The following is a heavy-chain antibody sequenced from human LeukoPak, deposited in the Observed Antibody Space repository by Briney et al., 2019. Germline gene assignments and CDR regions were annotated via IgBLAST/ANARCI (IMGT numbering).Heavy chain of an antibody. V-gene: IGHV1-69*13. J-gene: IGHJ4*02. CDR1: GGTFSNYA. CDR2: VTPIFGTA. CDR3: ARWAGYCSITNCYTAFDF. D-gene: IGHD2-2*02. Sequence: SVKVSCKASGGTFSNYAINSVRQAPGQGLEWMGGVTPIFGTANYAQRFQGRVTITADESTSTAYMELSSLRSEDTAVYYCARWAGYCSITNCYTAFDFWGQGTLVTVSS.